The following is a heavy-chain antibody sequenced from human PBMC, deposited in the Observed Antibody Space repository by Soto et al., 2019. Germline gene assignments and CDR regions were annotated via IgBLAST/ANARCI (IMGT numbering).Heavy chain of an antibody. Sequence: QLQLQESGPGLVKPSETLSLTCTVSGGSISSSSYYWGWIRQPPGKGLEWIGSIYYSGSTYYNPSLKGRVTISVDTSKNQFSLKLSSVTAADTAVYYCARLTEAPQYDVWSGHSSYYYMDVWGKGTTVTDSS. CDR2: IYYSGST. CDR3: ARLTEAPQYDVWSGHSSYYYMDV. V-gene: IGHV4-39*01. D-gene: IGHD3-3*01. CDR1: GGSISSSSYY. J-gene: IGHJ6*03.